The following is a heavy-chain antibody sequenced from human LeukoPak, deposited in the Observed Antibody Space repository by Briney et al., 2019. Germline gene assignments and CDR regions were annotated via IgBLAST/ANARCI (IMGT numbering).Heavy chain of an antibody. Sequence: PGRSLRLSCAASGFTFSSYGMHWVRQAPGKGLEWVAVIWYDGSNKYYADSVKGRFTISRDNSKNTLYLQMNSLRAEDTAVYYCARDGIVGAAKDYWGQGTLVTVSS. J-gene: IGHJ4*02. CDR1: GFTFSSYG. CDR2: IWYDGSNK. CDR3: ARDGIVGAAKDY. V-gene: IGHV3-33*01. D-gene: IGHD1-26*01.